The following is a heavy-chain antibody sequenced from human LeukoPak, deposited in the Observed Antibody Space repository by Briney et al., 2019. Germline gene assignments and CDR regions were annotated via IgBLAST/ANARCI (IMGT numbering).Heavy chain of an antibody. D-gene: IGHD2-8*01. CDR1: GGAIISDY. J-gene: IGHJ5*02. V-gene: IGHV4-59*01. CDR3: ARALTMTHIGVWFDP. CDR2: VYYDGRA. Sequence: PSETLSLTCTVSGGAIISDYWSWIRQSQGKGLKWFVFVYYDGRANFNPSFQSRVTMSVDTSKTQFSLNLSSMTAADTAVYYCARALTMTHIGVWFDPWGPGILVTVSS.